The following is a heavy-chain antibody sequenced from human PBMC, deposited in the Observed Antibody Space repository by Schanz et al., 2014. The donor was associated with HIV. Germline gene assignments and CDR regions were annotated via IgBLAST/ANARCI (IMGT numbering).Heavy chain of an antibody. V-gene: IGHV3-7*01. Sequence: EVQLVESGGGLVQPGGSLRLSCAASGFTFSSYWMSWVRQAPGKGLEWVANIKQDGSEKHYVDSVKGRFTISRDNAQNSLYLQMNSLRAEDTAVYYCARAGQLALEQGWGNYYYYYYYGMDVWGQGTTVTVSS. CDR1: GFTFSSYW. J-gene: IGHJ6*02. CDR3: ARAGQLALEQGWGNYYYYYYYGMDV. D-gene: IGHD1-7*01. CDR2: IKQDGSEK.